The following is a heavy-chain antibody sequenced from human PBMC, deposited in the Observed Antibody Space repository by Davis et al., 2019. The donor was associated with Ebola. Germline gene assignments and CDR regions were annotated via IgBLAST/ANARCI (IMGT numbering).Heavy chain of an antibody. V-gene: IGHV4-34*01. Sequence: MPPETLSLTCAVYDGSFSGYYSTWIRQPPGKGLEWIGEINHSGSTNYNPSLKSRVTIPVDTSKNQFSLKLSSVTAADTAVYYCARGFVVVPAATGGMDVWGQGTTVTVSS. CDR3: ARGFVVVPAATGGMDV. D-gene: IGHD2-2*01. CDR2: INHSGST. J-gene: IGHJ6*02. CDR1: DGSFSGYY.